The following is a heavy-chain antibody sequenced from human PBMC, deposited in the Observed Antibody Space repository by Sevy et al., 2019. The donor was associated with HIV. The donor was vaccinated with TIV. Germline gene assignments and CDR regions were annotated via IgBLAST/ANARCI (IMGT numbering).Heavy chain of an antibody. CDR2: VNSDGSST. D-gene: IGHD6-25*01. CDR3: ARAASIDYFFYCAMDV. J-gene: IGHJ6*02. Sequence: GGSLRLSCAASGFTFSTYWMHWARQAPGKGLVWVSRVNSDGSSTIYADSAKGRFTISRDNAKNTLYLQMNSLRAEDTAVYYCARAASIDYFFYCAMDVWGQGTTVTVSS. CDR1: GFTFSTYW. V-gene: IGHV3-74*01.